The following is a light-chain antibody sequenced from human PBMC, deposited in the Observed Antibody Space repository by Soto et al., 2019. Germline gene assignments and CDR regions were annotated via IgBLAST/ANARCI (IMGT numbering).Light chain of an antibody. J-gene: IGLJ2*01. Sequence: QLVLTQPPSASGSPGQSVTISCTGTSSDVGSYNYVSWYQQHPGEAPKLMIYEVTKRPSGVPDRFSASKSGNTASLTVSGLQAEDEGDYYCSSYAGTNLVVFGGGTKLTVL. CDR1: SSDVGSYNY. CDR3: SSYAGTNLVV. V-gene: IGLV2-8*01. CDR2: EVT.